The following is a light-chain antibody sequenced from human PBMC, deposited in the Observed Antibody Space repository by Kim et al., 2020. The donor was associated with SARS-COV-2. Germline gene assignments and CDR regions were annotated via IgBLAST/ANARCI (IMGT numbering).Light chain of an antibody. CDR1: SVGSKS. J-gene: IGLJ2*01. CDR3: QVWDSSSDHRVV. Sequence: GKTARSTCGGNSVGSKSVHWYQEKPGQAPVLVISYDSDRPSGLPERFSGSNAGNTATLTISRVEAGDEADYYCQVWDSSSDHRVVFGGGTQLTVL. CDR2: YDS. V-gene: IGLV3-21*04.